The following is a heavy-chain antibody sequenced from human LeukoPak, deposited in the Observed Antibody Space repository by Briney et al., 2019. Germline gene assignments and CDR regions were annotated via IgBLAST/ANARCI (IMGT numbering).Heavy chain of an antibody. V-gene: IGHV3-23*01. J-gene: IGHJ4*02. D-gene: IGHD6-6*01. CDR1: GFTFSSYA. CDR2: ISYDAANT. CDR3: AKRGAVMTAPPFFDY. Sequence: GGSLRLSCAASGFTFSSYAMSWVRQTPGKGLEWVSSISYDAANTYYTGSVKGRFTISRDNSKNTVFLQMSSLRAEDTAVYYCAKRGAVMTAPPFFDYWGQGTLVTVSS.